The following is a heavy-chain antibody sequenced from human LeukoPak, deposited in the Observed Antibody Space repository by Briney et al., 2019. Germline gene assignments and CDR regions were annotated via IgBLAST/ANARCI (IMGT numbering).Heavy chain of an antibody. D-gene: IGHD3-10*01. V-gene: IGHV3-23*01. Sequence: GGSLRLSCAASGFTFSSYAMSWVRQAPGKGLEWVSAISGSGGSTYYADSVKGRFTISRDNSKNTLYLQMNSLKTEDTAVYYCTTWVLLWFGELLDQVTHYYYGMDVWGQGTTVTVSS. CDR1: GFTFSSYA. CDR2: ISGSGGST. J-gene: IGHJ6*02. CDR3: TTWVLLWFGELLDQVTHYYYGMDV.